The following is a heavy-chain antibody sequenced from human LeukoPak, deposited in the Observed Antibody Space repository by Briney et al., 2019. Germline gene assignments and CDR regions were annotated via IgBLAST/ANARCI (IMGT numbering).Heavy chain of an antibody. CDR1: GFTFAGHA. J-gene: IGHJ4*02. CDR2: INHSGST. Sequence: NAGGSLRLSCAASGFTFAGHAMSWVRQAPGKGLEWIGEINHSGSTNYNPSLKSRVTISVDTSKNQFSLKLSSVTAADTAVYYCARGYVMYYWGQGTLVTVSS. V-gene: IGHV4-34*01. CDR3: ARGYVMYY. D-gene: IGHD3-16*01.